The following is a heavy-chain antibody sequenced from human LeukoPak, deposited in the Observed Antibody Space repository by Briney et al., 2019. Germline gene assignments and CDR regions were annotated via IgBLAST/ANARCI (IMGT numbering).Heavy chain of an antibody. CDR1: GFTFTYAW. CDR3: STAVNGSYFD. CDR2: IKSNPGGGTA. V-gene: IGHV3-15*01. Sequence: PGGSLRLSCAASGFTFTYAWMTWARQAPGKGLEGVGRIKSNPGGGTADYAAPVKGRFTISRDDSRNTLYLQMNNLEIDDTAVYFCSTAVNGSYFDWGQGTLVIVSS. J-gene: IGHJ1*01. D-gene: IGHD1-26*01.